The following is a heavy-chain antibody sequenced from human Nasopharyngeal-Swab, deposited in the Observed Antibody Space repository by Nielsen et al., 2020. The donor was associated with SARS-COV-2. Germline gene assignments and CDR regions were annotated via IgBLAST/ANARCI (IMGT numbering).Heavy chain of an antibody. CDR2: ISYDGSNK. CDR1: GFTFSSYA. J-gene: IGHJ2*01. CDR3: ARDFVAGWYFDL. D-gene: IGHD5-12*01. Sequence: GESLKISCAASGFTFSSYAMHWVRQAPGKGLEWVAVISYDGSNKYYADSVKGRFTISRDNSKNTLYLQMNSLRAEDTAVYYCARDFVAGWYFDLWGRGTLVTVSS. V-gene: IGHV3-30-3*01.